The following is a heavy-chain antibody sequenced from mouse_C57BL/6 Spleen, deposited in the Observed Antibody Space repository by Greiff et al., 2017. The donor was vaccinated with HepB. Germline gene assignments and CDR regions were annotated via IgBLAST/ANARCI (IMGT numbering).Heavy chain of an antibody. D-gene: IGHD1-1*01. V-gene: IGHV1-31*01. J-gene: IGHJ4*01. CDR1: GYSFTGYY. CDR3: ARRGGGSSDEDAMDY. CDR2: IYPYNGVS. Sequence: EVQLKQSGPELVKPGASVKISCKASGYSFTGYYMHWVKQSHGNILDWIGYIYPYNGVSSYNQKFKGKATLTVDKSSSTAYMELRSLTSEDAAVYYCARRGGGSSDEDAMDYWGQGTSVTVSS.